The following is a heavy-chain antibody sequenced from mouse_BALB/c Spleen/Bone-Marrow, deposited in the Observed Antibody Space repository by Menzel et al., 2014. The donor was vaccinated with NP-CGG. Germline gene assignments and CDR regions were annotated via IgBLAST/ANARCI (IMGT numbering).Heavy chain of an antibody. CDR3: ARDTNYDIYWYFDV. Sequence: EVKLVESGGGLVQPGGSLRLSCATSGFTFTDYYMSWVRQPPGKALEWLGFIRNKAKGYTTEYSASVKGRFTISRDNSQSTLYLQMNTLRAEDSATYYCARDTNYDIYWYFDVWGAGTTVTVSS. J-gene: IGHJ1*01. V-gene: IGHV7-3*02. CDR1: GFTFTDYY. D-gene: IGHD2-4*01. CDR2: IRNKAKGYTT.